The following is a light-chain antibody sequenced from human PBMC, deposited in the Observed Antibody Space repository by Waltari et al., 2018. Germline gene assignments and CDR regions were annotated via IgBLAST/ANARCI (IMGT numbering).Light chain of an antibody. CDR3: AAWEASRSSGL. Sequence: QSVLTQPPSASGAPRQRVSISCSGSSSNVGHNSGNWYQQLPVKPPKLPIYNDDFLSSGVSDRFSGSEAGTSPALALAGLQAEDEAHYYCAAWEASRSSGLFGGGTKLTVL. CDR1: SSNVGHNS. V-gene: IGLV1-36*01. CDR2: NDD. J-gene: IGLJ3*02.